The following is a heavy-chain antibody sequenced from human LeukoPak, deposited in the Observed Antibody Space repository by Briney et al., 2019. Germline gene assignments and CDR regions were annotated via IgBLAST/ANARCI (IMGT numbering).Heavy chain of an antibody. V-gene: IGHV3-66*01. Sequence: AGSLRLSRAASGFTVSSNYMSWVRQAPGKGLEWVSVIYSGGSTYYADSVKGRFTISRDNSKNTLYLQMNSLRAEDTAVYYCARDFGHYDLYGMDVWGQGTTVTVSS. J-gene: IGHJ6*02. CDR1: GFTVSSNY. CDR2: IYSGGST. CDR3: ARDFGHYDLYGMDV. D-gene: IGHD3-22*01.